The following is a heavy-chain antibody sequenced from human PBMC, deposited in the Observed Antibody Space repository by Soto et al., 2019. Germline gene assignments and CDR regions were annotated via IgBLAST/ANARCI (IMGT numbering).Heavy chain of an antibody. Sequence: QLHLVQSGAVVKKPGASVTVSCSASGYPVTAYYMHWVRQAPGRGLEWMGGINPATGAAKYTQTFQCRVTMTRDTSTSKVFMELSGPTSEDPAVFYCARGGGVGVAGSAAFDMWGQGTLVTVSS. CDR3: ARGGGVGVAGSAAFDM. V-gene: IGHV1-2*02. D-gene: IGHD3-3*01. J-gene: IGHJ3*02. CDR2: INPATGAA. CDR1: GYPVTAYY.